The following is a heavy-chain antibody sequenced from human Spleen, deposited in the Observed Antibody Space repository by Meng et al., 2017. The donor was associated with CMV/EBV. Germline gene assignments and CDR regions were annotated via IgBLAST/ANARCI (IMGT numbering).Heavy chain of an antibody. CDR3: ARHRDYGGNIDS. J-gene: IGHJ4*02. CDR1: GGSVSDCV. Sequence: LSCAFHGGSVSDCVWIWIRQPPEKGLGWIGEINDSGGTRYNPSLESRLTISVDTSKNRFSLKLTSVTAADTAVYYCARHRDYGGNIDSWGQGTLVTVSS. D-gene: IGHD4-23*01. V-gene: IGHV4-34*01. CDR2: INDSGGT.